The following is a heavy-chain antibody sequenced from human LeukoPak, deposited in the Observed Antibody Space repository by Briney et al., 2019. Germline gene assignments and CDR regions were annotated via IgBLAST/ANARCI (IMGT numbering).Heavy chain of an antibody. Sequence: SETLSLTCIVSGGSISSLNLWSWLRQPPGKGLERIGEMYLGGTTNFNPSLKSRVTILIDKSKNQLSLQLTSVTAADTAVYYCAGLEGRYSTDWFYFFDYWGQGALVTVSS. CDR2: MYLGGTT. D-gene: IGHD6-19*01. CDR3: AGLEGRYSTDWFYFFDY. J-gene: IGHJ4*02. CDR1: GGSISSLNL. V-gene: IGHV4-4*02.